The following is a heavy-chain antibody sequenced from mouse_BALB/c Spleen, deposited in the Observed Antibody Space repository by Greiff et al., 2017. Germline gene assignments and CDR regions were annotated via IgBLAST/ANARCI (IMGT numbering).Heavy chain of an antibody. Sequence: EVQLQQSGPGLVKPSQSLSLTCTVTGYSITSDYAWNWIRQFPGNKLEWMGYISYSGSTSYNPSLKSRISITRDTSKNQFFLQLNSVTTEDTATYYCARGLLRVFDYWGQGTTLTVSS. J-gene: IGHJ2*01. D-gene: IGHD2-3*01. V-gene: IGHV3-2*02. CDR2: ISYSGST. CDR3: ARGLLRVFDY. CDR1: GYSITSDYA.